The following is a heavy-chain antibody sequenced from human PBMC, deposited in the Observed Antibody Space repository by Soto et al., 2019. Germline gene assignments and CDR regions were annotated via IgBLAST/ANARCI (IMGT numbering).Heavy chain of an antibody. CDR1: GGSFSGYY. CDR3: ARDGNIVATTDYWYFDL. D-gene: IGHD5-12*01. J-gene: IGHJ2*01. V-gene: IGHV4-34*01. CDR2: INHSGST. Sequence: PSETLSLTCAVYGGSFSGYYWSWIRQPPGKGLEWIGEINHSGSTNYNPSLKSRVTISVDTSKNQFSLKLSSVTAADTAVYYCARDGNIVATTDYWYFDLWGRGTPVTVSS.